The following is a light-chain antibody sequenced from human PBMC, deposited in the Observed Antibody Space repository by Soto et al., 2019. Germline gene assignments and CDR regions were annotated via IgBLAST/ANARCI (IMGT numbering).Light chain of an antibody. J-gene: IGLJ3*02. CDR1: SSDVGSYNL. Sequence: QSALTQPASVSGSPGQSIAISCTGTSSDVGSYNLVSWYQQHPGKVPKLIIYEVSKRPSGVSDRFSASKSGNTASLAISGLQADDEADYYCCSKEGSGTSMVFGGGTKVTVL. V-gene: IGLV2-23*02. CDR2: EVS. CDR3: CSKEGSGTSMV.